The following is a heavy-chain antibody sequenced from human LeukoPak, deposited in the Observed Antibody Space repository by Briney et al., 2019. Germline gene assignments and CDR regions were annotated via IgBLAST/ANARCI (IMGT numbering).Heavy chain of an antibody. CDR1: GGSFSGYY. CDR2: INHSGST. J-gene: IGHJ4*02. Sequence: SETLSLTCAVYGGSFSGYYWSWIRQPPGKGLEWIGEINHSGSTNYNPSLKSRVTISVDTSKNQFSLKLSSVTAADTAVYYCARGRGSSSWYFDYWGQGTPVTVSS. V-gene: IGHV4-34*01. CDR3: ARGRGSSSWYFDY. D-gene: IGHD6-13*01.